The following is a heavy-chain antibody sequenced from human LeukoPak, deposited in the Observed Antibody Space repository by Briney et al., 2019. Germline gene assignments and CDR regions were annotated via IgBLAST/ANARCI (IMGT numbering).Heavy chain of an antibody. J-gene: IGHJ4*02. CDR2: IYTSGST. CDR1: GGSISSGSYY. V-gene: IGHV4-61*02. Sequence: SETLSLTCTVSGGSISSGSYYWSWIRQPAGKGLEWIGSIYTSGSTNYSPSLKSRVTISVDTSKNQFSLKLSSVTAADTAVYYCARSSSLLLQGYYFDYWGQGTLVTVSS. CDR3: ARSSSLLLQGYYFDY. D-gene: IGHD3-22*01.